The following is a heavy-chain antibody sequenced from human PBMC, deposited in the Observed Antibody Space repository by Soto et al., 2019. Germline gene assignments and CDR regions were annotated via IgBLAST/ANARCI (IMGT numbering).Heavy chain of an antibody. CDR3: ARGYSSGYDY. J-gene: IGHJ4*02. CDR1: GGSISMVDYY. D-gene: IGHD5-18*01. Sequence: SSETLSLTCTVSGGSISMVDYYWGWIRQPPGKGLEWFGFIYYSGSTYYNPSLKSRVTISVDTSKNQFSLKLSSVTAADTAVYYCARGYSSGYDYWGQGTLVTVSS. CDR2: IYYSGST. V-gene: IGHV4-30-4*01.